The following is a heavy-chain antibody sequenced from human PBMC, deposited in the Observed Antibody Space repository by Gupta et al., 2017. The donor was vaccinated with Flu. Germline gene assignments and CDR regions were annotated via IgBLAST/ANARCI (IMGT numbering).Heavy chain of an antibody. CDR1: GFSFTTYT. J-gene: IGHJ6*02. CDR2: ISRSSGYI. D-gene: IGHD6-19*01. Sequence: EVQLLESGGGLVRPGGSLRLSYAASGFSFTTYTSNGDRQGPGKGLEWLASISRSSGYIYYADSGKGRFTISRDNSEASLYLEMNSLRDEDTALYYCARLGGSGTSFHYFYGLDVWGRGTAVTVSS. CDR3: ARLGGSGTSFHYFYGLDV. V-gene: IGHV3-21*02.